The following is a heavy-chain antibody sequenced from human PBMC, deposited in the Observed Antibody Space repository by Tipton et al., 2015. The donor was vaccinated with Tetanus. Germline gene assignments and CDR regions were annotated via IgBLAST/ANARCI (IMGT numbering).Heavy chain of an antibody. J-gene: IGHJ4*02. D-gene: IGHD1-26*01. CDR1: GGSITSGGYY. Sequence: GLVKPSQTLSLTCTVSGGSITSGGYYWSWIRQHPGKGLEWIGDIYYSGSTYYNPSLKSRVTISVDTSKNQFCLKLNSVTAADTAVYYCARDQARGARGWNYFDYWGQGTLVPVSS. CDR2: IYYSGST. CDR3: ARDQARGARGWNYFDY. V-gene: IGHV4-31*03.